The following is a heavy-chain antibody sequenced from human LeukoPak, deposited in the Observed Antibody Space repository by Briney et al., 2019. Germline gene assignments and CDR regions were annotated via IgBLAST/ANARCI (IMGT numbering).Heavy chain of an antibody. CDR3: AEISSDWGFDY. V-gene: IGHV3-23*01. CDR1: GFTFSSYA. CDR2: ISGSGGST. D-gene: IGHD6-19*01. Sequence: GGSLRLSCAASGFTFSSYAMSWVRQAPGKGLEWVSAISGSGGSTYYADSVKGRFTISRDNSKNTLYLQMNSLRAEDTAVHYCAEISSDWGFDYWGQGTLVTVSS. J-gene: IGHJ4*02.